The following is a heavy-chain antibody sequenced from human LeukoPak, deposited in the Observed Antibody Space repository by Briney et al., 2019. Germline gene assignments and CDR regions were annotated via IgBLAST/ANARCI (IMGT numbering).Heavy chain of an antibody. Sequence: SETLSLTCAVYGGSFSGYYWSWIRQPPGKGLEWIGEINHSGSTNYNPSLKSRVTISVDTSKNQLSLKLSSVTAADTAVYYCATEVVPAAITPGWGQGTLVTVSS. V-gene: IGHV4-34*01. CDR2: INHSGST. D-gene: IGHD2-2*01. J-gene: IGHJ4*02. CDR3: ATEVVPAAITPG. CDR1: GGSFSGYY.